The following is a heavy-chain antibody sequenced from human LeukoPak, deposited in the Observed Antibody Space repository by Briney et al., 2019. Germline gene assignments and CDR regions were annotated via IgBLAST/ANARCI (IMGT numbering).Heavy chain of an antibody. CDR1: GFTFSSYG. Sequence: GGSLRLSCAASGFTFSSYGMHWVRQAPGKGLEWVAFIRYDGSNKYYADSVKGRFTISRDNAKNSLYLQMNSLRAEDTAVYYCARRGWLQLRGSFDYWGQGTLVTVSS. CDR2: IRYDGSNK. CDR3: ARRGWLQLRGSFDY. J-gene: IGHJ4*02. V-gene: IGHV3-30*02. D-gene: IGHD5-24*01.